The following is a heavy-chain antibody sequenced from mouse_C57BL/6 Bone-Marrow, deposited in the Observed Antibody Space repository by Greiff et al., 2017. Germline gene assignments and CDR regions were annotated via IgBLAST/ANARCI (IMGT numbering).Heavy chain of an antibody. Sequence: QVQLKESGPELVKPGASVKISCKASGYAFSSSWMNWVKQRPGKGLEWIGRIYPGDGDTNYNGKFKGKATLTADKSSSTAYMQLSSLTSEDSAVYFCARSSMVTSGFAYWGQGTLVTVSA. CDR2: IYPGDGDT. CDR3: ARSSMVTSGFAY. J-gene: IGHJ3*01. CDR1: GYAFSSSW. D-gene: IGHD2-1*01. V-gene: IGHV1-82*01.